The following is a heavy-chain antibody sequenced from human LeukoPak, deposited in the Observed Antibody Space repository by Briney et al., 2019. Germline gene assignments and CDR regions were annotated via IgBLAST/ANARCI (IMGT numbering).Heavy chain of an antibody. CDR2: IYYSGST. V-gene: IGHV4-31*03. D-gene: IGHD1-26*01. Sequence: SETLSLTCTVSGGSISSGGYYWSWIRQHPGKGLEWIGYIYYSGSTYYNPSLKSRVTISVDTSKNQFSQKLSSVTAADTAVYYCARGGSNSYFQHWGQGTLVTVSS. CDR1: GGSISSGGYY. CDR3: ARGGSNSYFQH. J-gene: IGHJ1*01.